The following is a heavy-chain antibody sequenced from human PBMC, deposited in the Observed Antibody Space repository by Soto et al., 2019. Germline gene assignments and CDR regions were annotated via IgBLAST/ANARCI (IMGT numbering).Heavy chain of an antibody. V-gene: IGHV3-7*01. Sequence: EVHLVESGGGLVQPGGSLRLSCAASGFRVSSYWMSWVRHAPVKGLEWVANIKQDGSEKYYVDSVKGRFTISRDNAKNSLYMQIKSLRAADSAVYSCATQGHRGVITNYFDDWGRGTLVTVSS. D-gene: IGHD3-10*01. CDR1: GFRVSSYW. CDR2: IKQDGSEK. CDR3: ATQGHRGVITNYFDD. J-gene: IGHJ4*02.